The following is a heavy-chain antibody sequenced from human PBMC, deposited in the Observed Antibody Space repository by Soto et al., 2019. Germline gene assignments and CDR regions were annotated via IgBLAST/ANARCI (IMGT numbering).Heavy chain of an antibody. V-gene: IGHV3-13*01. CDR1: GFTFSSYD. CDR3: ARDGYYYYGMDV. Sequence: GGSLRLSCAASGFTFSSYDMHWVRQATGKGLEWVSAIGTAGDTYYPGSVKGRFTISRENAKNSLYLQMNSLRAEDTAVYYCARDGYYYYGMDVWGQGTTVTVSS. CDR2: IGTAGDT. J-gene: IGHJ6*02.